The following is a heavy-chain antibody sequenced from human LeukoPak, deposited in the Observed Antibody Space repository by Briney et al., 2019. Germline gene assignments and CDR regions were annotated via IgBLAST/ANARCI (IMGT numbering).Heavy chain of an antibody. CDR2: ISGSGGST. CDR3: AKDLKGYSNDAFDI. D-gene: IGHD3-22*01. V-gene: IGHV3-23*01. J-gene: IGHJ3*02. Sequence: ETLSLTCAVYGGSFSGYYWSWIRQAPGKGLEWVSAISGSGGSTYYADSVKGRFTISRDNSKNTLYLQMNSLRAEDTAVYYCAKDLKGYSNDAFDIWGQGTMVTVSS. CDR1: GGSFSGYY.